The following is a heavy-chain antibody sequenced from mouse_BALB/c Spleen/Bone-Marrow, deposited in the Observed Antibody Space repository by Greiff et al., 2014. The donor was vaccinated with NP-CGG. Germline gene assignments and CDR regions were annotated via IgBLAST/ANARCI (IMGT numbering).Heavy chain of an antibody. CDR1: GFNIKDTY. J-gene: IGHJ2*01. CDR3: ARGYGNYDFDY. D-gene: IGHD2-10*02. V-gene: IGHV14-3*02. Sequence: DVKLVESGAELVKPGASVKLSCTASGFNIKDTYMHWVKQRPEQGLEWIGRIDPANGNTKYDPKFQGKATITADTSSNTAYLQLSSLTSEDTAVYYCARGYGNYDFDYWGQGTTLTVSS. CDR2: IDPANGNT.